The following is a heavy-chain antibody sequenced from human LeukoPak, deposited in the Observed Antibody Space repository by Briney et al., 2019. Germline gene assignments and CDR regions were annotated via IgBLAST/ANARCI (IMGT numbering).Heavy chain of an antibody. CDR1: GFTFSHYY. CDR2: IRNKANSYSI. J-gene: IGHJ2*01. D-gene: IGHD1-26*01. V-gene: IGHV3-72*01. CDR3: VGVMLGSSKFFDL. Sequence: GGSLRLSCAGSGFTFSHYYIDWVRQAPGKGLEWVARIRNKANSYSIEYVASVKGRFAISRDDSKNSVYLQMNSLKSEDTADYYCVGVMLGSSKFFDLWGRGTLVTVSS.